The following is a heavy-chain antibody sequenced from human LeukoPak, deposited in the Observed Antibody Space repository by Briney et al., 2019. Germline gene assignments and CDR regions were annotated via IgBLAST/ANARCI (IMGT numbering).Heavy chain of an antibody. CDR1: GGSISLYY. V-gene: IGHV4-39*01. D-gene: IGHD3-3*01. CDR2: IYYSGST. Sequence: SETLSLTCTVSGGSISLYYWRWIRQPPGKGLGWIASIYYSGSTYYNPSLTSRVTISLDTSKNQFSLMLNSVTAADSAVYYCVSLSSDYYHPFDIWGPGTMVTVSS. J-gene: IGHJ3*02. CDR3: VSLSSDYYHPFDI.